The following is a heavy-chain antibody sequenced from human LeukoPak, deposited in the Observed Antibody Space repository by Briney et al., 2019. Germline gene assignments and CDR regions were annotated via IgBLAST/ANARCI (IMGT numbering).Heavy chain of an antibody. Sequence: QTGGSLRLSCAASGFTFSRYWMSWVRQAPGKGLEWVANIKQDGSEKYYVDSVKGRFTISRDNAKNSLYLQMNSLRAEDTAVYYCARLAPSFLLDDYGGLEEYYYYYMDVWGKGTTVTVSS. CDR1: GFTFSRYW. V-gene: IGHV3-7*01. D-gene: IGHD4-23*01. CDR3: ARLAPSFLLDDYGGLEEYYYYYMDV. J-gene: IGHJ6*03. CDR2: IKQDGSEK.